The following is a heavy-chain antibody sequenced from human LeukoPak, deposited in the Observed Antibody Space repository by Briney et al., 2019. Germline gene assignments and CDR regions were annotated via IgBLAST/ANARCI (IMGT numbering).Heavy chain of an antibody. D-gene: IGHD5-12*01. J-gene: IGHJ4*02. CDR1: GFTFSSYA. CDR3: AKDLAFRGYYFDY. CDR2: ISGSGGST. Sequence: GGSLRLSCAASGFTFSSYAMSRVRQAPGKALEWVSAISGSGGSTYYADSVKGRFTISRDNSKNTLYLQMNSLRAEDTAVYYCAKDLAFRGYYFDYWGQGTLVTVSS. V-gene: IGHV3-23*01.